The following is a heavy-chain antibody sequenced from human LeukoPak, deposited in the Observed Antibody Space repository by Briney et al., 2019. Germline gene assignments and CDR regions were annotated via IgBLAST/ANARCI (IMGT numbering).Heavy chain of an antibody. J-gene: IGHJ4*02. D-gene: IGHD2-15*01. V-gene: IGHV1-69*13. CDR2: IIPSFGTQ. Sequence: GASVKVSCKASGGTFSSYAISWVRQAPGQGLEWMGGIIPSFGTQHYAQKFRDRVTFIADESTSTLYMELSSLRSDDAAIYYCARDPSCSDISCYGLVYWGQGTLVTVSS. CDR3: ARDPSCSDISCYGLVY. CDR1: GGTFSSYA.